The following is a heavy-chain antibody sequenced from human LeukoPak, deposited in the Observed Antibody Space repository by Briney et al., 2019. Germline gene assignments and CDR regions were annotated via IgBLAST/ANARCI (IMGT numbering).Heavy chain of an antibody. V-gene: IGHV1-18*01. D-gene: IGHD6-19*01. Sequence: ASVKVSCKASGYTFTSYGISWLRQAPGHGLEWMGLIIAYDGYTNYAQKFQGRVTMTTDTSTSTAYMDLRSLTSDDTAVYYCARDQWPTPDRFDPWGQGTLVTVSS. J-gene: IGHJ5*02. CDR2: IIAYDGYT. CDR1: GYTFTSYG. CDR3: ARDQWPTPDRFDP.